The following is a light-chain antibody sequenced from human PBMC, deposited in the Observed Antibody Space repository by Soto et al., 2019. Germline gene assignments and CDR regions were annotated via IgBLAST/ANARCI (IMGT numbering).Light chain of an antibody. CDR2: KAS. CDR1: QSIRSW. J-gene: IGKJ4*01. V-gene: IGKV1-5*03. Sequence: DIQMTQSPSTLSASVGDRVTITCRASQSIRSWLAWYQQKPGKAPRLLIYKASSLESGVPSRFSGSGSETEITLSSNSVQPDESAAYGCRPYDSNCTVVGGTQVEIK. CDR3: RPYDSNCT.